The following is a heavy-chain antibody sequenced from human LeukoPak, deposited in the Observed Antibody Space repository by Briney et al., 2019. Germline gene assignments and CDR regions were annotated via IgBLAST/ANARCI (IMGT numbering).Heavy chain of an antibody. D-gene: IGHD1-1*01. CDR3: ARVPWNDAYFDN. J-gene: IGHJ4*02. V-gene: IGHV3-30-3*01. CDR1: GFTFSSYA. CDR2: ISYDGSNK. Sequence: GGSLRLSCAASGFTFSSYAMHWVRQAPGKGLEWVAVISYDGSNKYYADSVKGRFTISRDNTKNSLYLQMNSLRGEDMAVYYCARVPWNDAYFDNWGQGTLVTVSP.